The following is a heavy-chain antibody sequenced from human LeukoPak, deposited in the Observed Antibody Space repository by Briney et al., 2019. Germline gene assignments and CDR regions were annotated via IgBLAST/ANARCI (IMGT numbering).Heavy chain of an antibody. V-gene: IGHV1-69*13. CDR3: ARDSTAARPLGYYYYGMDV. Sequence: SVKVSCKASGGTFSSYAITWVRQAPGQGLEWMGGIIPIFGTANYAQKFQGSVTITADESTSTAYMELSSLRSEDTAVYYCARDSTAARPLGYYYYGMDVWGQGTTVTVSS. CDR1: GGTFSSYA. J-gene: IGHJ6*02. D-gene: IGHD6-6*01. CDR2: IIPIFGTA.